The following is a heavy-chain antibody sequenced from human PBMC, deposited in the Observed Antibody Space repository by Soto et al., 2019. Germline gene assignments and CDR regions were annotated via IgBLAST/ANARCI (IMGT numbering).Heavy chain of an antibody. CDR3: ASFSGATYGDYGGGINY. J-gene: IGHJ4*02. CDR2: VHYSGST. CDR1: DGSISVSSYY. Sequence: PAETLCLTCTLSDGSISVSSYYWGWIRQPPGQGLECIGSVHYSGSTDYNPSLKSRVTISVDTSKNQFSLKLASVTAADTAVYFCASFSGATYGDYGGGINYWGQGTLVTVSS. D-gene: IGHD4-17*01. V-gene: IGHV4-39*01.